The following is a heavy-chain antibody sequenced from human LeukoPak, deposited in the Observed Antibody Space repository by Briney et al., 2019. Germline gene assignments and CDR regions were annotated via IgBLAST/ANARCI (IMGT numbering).Heavy chain of an antibody. Sequence: KPSETLSLTCAVYGGSFSGYYWSWIRQPPGKGLEWIGEINHSGSTNYNPSLKSRVTISVDTSKNQFSLKLSSVTAADTAVYYCARVVPPSSGWVEGHYYFDYWGQGTLVTVSS. J-gene: IGHJ4*02. D-gene: IGHD6-19*01. V-gene: IGHV4-34*01. CDR3: ARVVPPSSGWVEGHYYFDY. CDR1: GGSFSGYY. CDR2: INHSGST.